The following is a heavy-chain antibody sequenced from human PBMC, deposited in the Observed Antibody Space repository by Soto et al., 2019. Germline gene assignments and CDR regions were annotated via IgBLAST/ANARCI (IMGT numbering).Heavy chain of an antibody. CDR1: GFTFSSYW. CDR3: ARWFTYGNFDYFDY. D-gene: IGHD3-10*01. J-gene: IGHJ4*02. Sequence: GGSLRLSCAASGFTFSSYWMHWFSQATGKGLVWVSRINTDGSNTAYADSVKGRFTISRDNAKNTLYLQVSGLRAEDTAVYYCARWFTYGNFDYFDYWGQGTQVTVS. V-gene: IGHV3-74*01. CDR2: INTDGSNT.